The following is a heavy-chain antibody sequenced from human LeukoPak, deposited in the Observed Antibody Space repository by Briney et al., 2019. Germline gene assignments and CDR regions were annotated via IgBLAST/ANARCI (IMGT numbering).Heavy chain of an antibody. CDR3: ARKWIFSSGYYYFDY. Sequence: ASVKVSCKASGYTFTSYGISWVRQAPGQGLEWMGWISAYNGNTNYAQKFQDRVTMTTDTSTSTAYMELRSLRSDDTAVYYCARKWIFSSGYYYFDYWGQGTLVTVSS. V-gene: IGHV1-18*01. J-gene: IGHJ4*02. CDR1: GYTFTSYG. D-gene: IGHD3-22*01. CDR2: ISAYNGNT.